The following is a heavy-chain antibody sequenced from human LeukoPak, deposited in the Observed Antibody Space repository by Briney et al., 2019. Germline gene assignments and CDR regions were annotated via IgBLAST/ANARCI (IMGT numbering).Heavy chain of an antibody. D-gene: IGHD4-17*01. V-gene: IGHV4-59*12. Sequence: ASETLSLTCTVSGGSISSYYWSWIRQPPGKGLEWIGYIYHSGSTNYNPSLKSRVTISVDTSKNQFSLKLSSVTAADTAVYYCARLRIYGDSYNWFDPWGQGTLVTVSS. CDR2: IYHSGST. J-gene: IGHJ5*02. CDR3: ARLRIYGDSYNWFDP. CDR1: GGSISSYY.